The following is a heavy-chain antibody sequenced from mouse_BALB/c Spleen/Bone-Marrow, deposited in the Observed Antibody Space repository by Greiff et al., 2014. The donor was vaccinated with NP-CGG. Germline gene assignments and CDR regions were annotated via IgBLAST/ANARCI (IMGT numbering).Heavy chain of an antibody. Sequence: VQLKESGAELVKPGASVKLSCTASGFNIKDTYMRWVKQRPEQGLEWIGRIDPANGNTKYDPKFQGKATITADTSSNTAYLQLSSLTSEDTAVYYCATYYYGSSWGFAYWGQGTLVTVSA. CDR1: GFNIKDTY. V-gene: IGHV14-3*02. J-gene: IGHJ3*01. CDR3: ATYYYGSSWGFAY. CDR2: IDPANGNT. D-gene: IGHD1-1*01.